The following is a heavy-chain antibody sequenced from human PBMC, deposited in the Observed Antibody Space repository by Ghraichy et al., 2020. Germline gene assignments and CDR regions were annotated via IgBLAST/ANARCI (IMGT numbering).Heavy chain of an antibody. D-gene: IGHD3-10*01. CDR3: ARGKDYYYGSGSYDALLDY. Sequence: GGSLSLSCAASGFTFSSNSMNWVRKAPGKGLEWVSSISSSSSYIYYADSVKGRCTISRDNAKNSLYLQMNSLRAADTAVYYCARGKDYYYGSGSYDALLDYWGQGTLVTVSS. V-gene: IGHV3-21*01. J-gene: IGHJ4*02. CDR1: GFTFSSNS. CDR2: ISSSSSYI.